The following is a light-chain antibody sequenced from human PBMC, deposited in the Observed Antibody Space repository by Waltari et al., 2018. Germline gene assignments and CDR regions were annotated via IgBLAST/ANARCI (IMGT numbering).Light chain of an antibody. Sequence: SYELTQPPSVSVSPGQTAKIPCPGDALPKQYTYWYQQTPGQAPLLVIYKDTESPSGIPERFAGSSSGTTVTLTISGVQAEDEADYYCRSAYCGGSQVVFGGGTKLTVL. V-gene: IGLV3-25*03. J-gene: IGLJ2*01. CDR1: ALPKQY. CDR3: RSAYCGGSQVV. CDR2: KDT.